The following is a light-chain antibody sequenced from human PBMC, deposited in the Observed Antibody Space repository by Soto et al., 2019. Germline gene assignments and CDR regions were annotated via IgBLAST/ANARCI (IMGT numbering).Light chain of an antibody. CDR2: AAS. J-gene: IGKJ1*01. CDR1: QGISNY. Sequence: IQMTQSPSSLSASVGDRVTITCRASQGISNYLAWYQQKPGKVPKLLIYAASTLQSGVPSRFSGSGSGTDFTLTISSLQPEDVATDYGQKYNCVAWTFGKGTKVESK. V-gene: IGKV1-27*01. CDR3: QKYNCVAWT.